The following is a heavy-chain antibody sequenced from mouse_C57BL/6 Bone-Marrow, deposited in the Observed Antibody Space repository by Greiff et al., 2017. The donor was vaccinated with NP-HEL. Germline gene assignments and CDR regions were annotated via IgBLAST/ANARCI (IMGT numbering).Heavy chain of an antibody. CDR3: ARGPYYGSRYWYFDV. CDR1: GYTFTSYG. Sequence: QVQLQQSGAELARPGASVKLSCKASGYTFTSYGISWVKQRTGQGLEWIGEIYPRSGNTYYNEKFKGKATLTADKSSRTAYMELRSLTSEDSAVYFCARGPYYGSRYWYFDVWGKGTTVTVSS. V-gene: IGHV1-81*01. CDR2: IYPRSGNT. D-gene: IGHD1-1*01. J-gene: IGHJ1*03.